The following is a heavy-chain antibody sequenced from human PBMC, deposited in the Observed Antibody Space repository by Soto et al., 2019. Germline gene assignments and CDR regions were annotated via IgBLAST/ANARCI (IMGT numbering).Heavy chain of an antibody. Sequence: EVLLLESGGGLVQPGGSLRLSCATSGFSFRNHAMTWFRQAPGKGLEWVSSISGSGNATYYADSVKGRFTISRDNFKTTXXXXXXXXXXXXXXXXXXXXDRXSYGYVNWGQGTLVTVSS. CDR1: GFSFRNHA. CDR2: ISGSGNAT. J-gene: IGHJ4*02. CDR3: XXDRXSYGYVN. V-gene: IGHV3-23*01. D-gene: IGHD5-18*01.